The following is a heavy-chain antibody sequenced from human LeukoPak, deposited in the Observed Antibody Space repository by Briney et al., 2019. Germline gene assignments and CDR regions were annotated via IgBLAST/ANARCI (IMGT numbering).Heavy chain of an antibody. J-gene: IGHJ3*02. Sequence: SETLSLTCAVSGDSFSSHYWTWIRQSPGTGLEWIGYISHIGRTNYNPSLKSRVTISIDTSKNQFSLKLRSVTAADTAVYYCARDLVTVTKGFDIWGQGAMVSVSS. CDR3: ARDLVTVTKGFDI. V-gene: IGHV4-59*11. CDR2: ISHIGRT. CDR1: GDSFSSHY. D-gene: IGHD4-17*01.